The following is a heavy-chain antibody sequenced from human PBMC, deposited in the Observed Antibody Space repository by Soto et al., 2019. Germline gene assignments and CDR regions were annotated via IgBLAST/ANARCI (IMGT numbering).Heavy chain of an antibody. CDR3: ARGDYCSSTSCYPDY. Sequence: ASVKVSCKASGYTFTGYYMHWVRQAPGQGLEWMGWINPNSGGTNYAQKFQGWVTMTRDTSISTAYMELSRLRSDDTAVYYCARGDYCSSTSCYPDYWGQGTLVTVSS. J-gene: IGHJ4*02. D-gene: IGHD2-2*01. CDR1: GYTFTGYY. V-gene: IGHV1-2*04. CDR2: INPNSGGT.